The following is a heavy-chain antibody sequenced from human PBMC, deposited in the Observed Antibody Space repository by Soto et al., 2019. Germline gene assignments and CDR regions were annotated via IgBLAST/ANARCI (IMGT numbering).Heavy chain of an antibody. V-gene: IGHV1-58*01. CDR1: RSTFSTSA. CDR3: AAGDTVMVKSAFHI. J-gene: IGHJ3*02. Sequence: SVKVSCKASRSTFSTSAVQWVRQARGQRLESIGWIVVGTGDTKYEQKFQGRVSITTDMSTSTVYMEVSSLRSEDTAMYYCAAGDTVMVKSAFHILGQGTMVTVSS. CDR2: IVVGTGDT. D-gene: IGHD5-18*01.